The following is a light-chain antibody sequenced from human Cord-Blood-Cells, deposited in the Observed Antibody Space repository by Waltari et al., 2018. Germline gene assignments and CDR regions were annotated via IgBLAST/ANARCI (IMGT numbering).Light chain of an antibody. V-gene: IGKV3-15*01. J-gene: IGKJ2*01. CDR1: QRVSSN. CDR3: QRYNNWPYT. CDR2: GAS. Sequence: DIVLTQSPATLSVSPGESATLSCRAGQRVSSNSAWYQHKPGQAPSLLIYGASSRATGIPARFSRIESETEFTHTISCLQSEDFAVYYGQRYNNWPYTFGQGTKLEIK.